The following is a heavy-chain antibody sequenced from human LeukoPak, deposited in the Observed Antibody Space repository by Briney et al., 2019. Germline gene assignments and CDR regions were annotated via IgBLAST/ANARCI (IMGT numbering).Heavy chain of an antibody. CDR2: IRYDGSNK. J-gene: IGHJ3*02. Sequence: GGSLRLSCAASGFTFSSYGMHWVRQAPGKGLEWVAFIRYDGSNKYYADSVKGRFTISRDNARNSLYLQMNSLRAEDTAVYYCAREWRRDGYNFRDAFDIWGQGTMVTVSS. V-gene: IGHV3-30*02. D-gene: IGHD5-24*01. CDR3: AREWRRDGYNFRDAFDI. CDR1: GFTFSSYG.